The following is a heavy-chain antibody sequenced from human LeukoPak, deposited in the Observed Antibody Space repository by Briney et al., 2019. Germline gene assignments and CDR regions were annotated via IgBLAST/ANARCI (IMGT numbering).Heavy chain of an antibody. CDR3: ARDYDSSGYYFDY. V-gene: IGHV1-2*06. Sequence: GASVKVSCKASGYTFTGYYMHWVRQAPGQELEWMGRINPNCGGTNYAQKFQGRVTMPRDTSISTAYMELSRLRADDTAVYYCARDYDSSGYYFDYWGQGTLVTVSS. D-gene: IGHD3-22*01. CDR1: GYTFTGYY. J-gene: IGHJ4*02. CDR2: INPNCGGT.